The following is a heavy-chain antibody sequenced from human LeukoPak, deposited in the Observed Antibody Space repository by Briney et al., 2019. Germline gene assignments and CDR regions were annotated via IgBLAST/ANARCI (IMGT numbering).Heavy chain of an antibody. V-gene: IGHV6-1*01. CDR3: AREGWFGEPPSHWFDP. CDR2: TYYTSKWYN. CDR1: GDSVSSKSAT. D-gene: IGHD3-10*01. Sequence: PSQTLLLTCAISGDSVSSKSATWNWIRQSPSRGLEWLGRTYYTSKWYNDYAVSVKSRITINPDTSKNQFSLQLNSVTPEDTAVYYCAREGWFGEPPSHWFDPWGQGILVTVSS. J-gene: IGHJ5*02.